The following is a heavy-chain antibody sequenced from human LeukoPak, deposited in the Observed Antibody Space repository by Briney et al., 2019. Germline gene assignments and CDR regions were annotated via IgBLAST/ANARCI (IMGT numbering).Heavy chain of an antibody. D-gene: IGHD3-10*01. CDR2: INSDGSST. CDR3: ARSSLWFGIDY. V-gene: IGHV3-74*01. Sequence: GGSLRLSCAASGFTVSSNYMSWVRQAPGKGLVWVSRINSDGSSTSYADSVKGRFTISRDNAKNTLYLQMNSLRAEDTAVYYCARSSLWFGIDYWGQGTLVTVSS. CDR1: GFTVSSNY. J-gene: IGHJ4*02.